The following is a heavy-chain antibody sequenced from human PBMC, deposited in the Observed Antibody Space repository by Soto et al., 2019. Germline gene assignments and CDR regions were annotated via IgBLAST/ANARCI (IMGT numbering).Heavy chain of an antibody. CDR2: IYHGGTT. D-gene: IGHD3-16*01. CDR3: ARASVMGVDGRTFDY. Sequence: SATLSFTCTVCGYSISSGSYWAWIRHPPGKGPEWIASIYHGGTTFYNPSLKSRITISVDTSNNQFSLKLTSVTAADTAVYYSARASVMGVDGRTFDYWRHGTLVNFS. V-gene: IGHV4-38-2*02. CDR1: GYSISSGSY. J-gene: IGHJ4*01.